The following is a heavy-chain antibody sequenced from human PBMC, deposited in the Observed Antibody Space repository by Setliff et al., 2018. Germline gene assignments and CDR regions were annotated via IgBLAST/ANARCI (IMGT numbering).Heavy chain of an antibody. Sequence: ASVKVSCKASGYTFTSYGISWVRQAPGQGLEWMGWISAYNGNTNYAQKLQGRVTITADESTSTAYMELSSLRSEDTAVYYFNWFDPWGQGTPVTVSS. CDR2: ISAYNGNT. V-gene: IGHV1-18*01. J-gene: IGHJ5*02. CDR3: NWFDP. CDR1: GYTFTSYG.